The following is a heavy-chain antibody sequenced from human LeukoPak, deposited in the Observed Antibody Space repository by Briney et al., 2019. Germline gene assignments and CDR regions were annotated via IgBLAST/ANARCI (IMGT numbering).Heavy chain of an antibody. CDR1: GFTFSGYA. V-gene: IGHV3-23*01. D-gene: IGHD2-21*01. CDR3: AKHGRAYD. J-gene: IGHJ4*02. Sequence: PVGSLRLSCAASGFTFSGYAMSWVRQAPRKGLEWVSAISGGGGATYYADPVEGRFTISRDNSKNTVYLQMNSLRAEDTAVYYCAKHGRAYDWGQGTLVTVSS. CDR2: ISGGGGAT.